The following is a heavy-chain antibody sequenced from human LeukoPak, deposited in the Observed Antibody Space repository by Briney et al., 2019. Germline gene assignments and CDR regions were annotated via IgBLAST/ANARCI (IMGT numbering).Heavy chain of an antibody. D-gene: IGHD3-10*01. CDR3: ARDMVRGVITPSDAFDI. CDR2: ISAYNGNT. Sequence: GASVNVSCKSSGYTFTICGIGWVRQAPGQGLEWMGLISAYNGNTNYAQKLQGRVTMTTDTSTSTAYMELRSLRSDDTAVYYCARDMVRGVITPSDAFDIWGQGTMVTVSS. J-gene: IGHJ3*02. CDR1: GYTFTICG. V-gene: IGHV1-18*01.